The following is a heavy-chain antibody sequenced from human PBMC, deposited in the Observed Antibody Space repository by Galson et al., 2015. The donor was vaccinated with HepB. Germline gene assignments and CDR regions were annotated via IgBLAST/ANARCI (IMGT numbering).Heavy chain of an antibody. Sequence: SLRLSCAASGFTFSSYWMSWVRQAPGKGLEWAANIKQDGSEKYYVDSVKGRFTISRDNAKNSLYLQMNSLRAEDTAVYYCAKRSYDFWSGYYQTYYFDYWGQGTLVTVSS. CDR3: AKRSYDFWSGYYQTYYFDY. CDR1: GFTFSSYW. CDR2: IKQDGSEK. J-gene: IGHJ4*02. D-gene: IGHD3-3*01. V-gene: IGHV3-7*01.